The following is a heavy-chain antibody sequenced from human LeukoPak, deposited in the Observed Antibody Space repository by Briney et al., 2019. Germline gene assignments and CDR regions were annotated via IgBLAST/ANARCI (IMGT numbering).Heavy chain of an antibody. J-gene: IGHJ1*01. CDR2: ISGSGGST. CDR1: GFTFSSYA. CDR3: AKERRLIAVAGYRYSQH. V-gene: IGHV3-23*01. D-gene: IGHD6-19*01. Sequence: GGSLRLSCAASGFTFSSYAMSWVRQAPGKGLEWVSAISGSGGSTYYADSVKGRFTISRDNSKNTLYLQMNSLRAEDTAVYYCAKERRLIAVAGYRYSQHWGQGTLVTVSS.